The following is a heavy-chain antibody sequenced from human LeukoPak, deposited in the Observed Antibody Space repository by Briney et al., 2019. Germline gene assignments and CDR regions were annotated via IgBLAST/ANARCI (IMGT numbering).Heavy chain of an antibody. CDR2: ISYDGSNK. J-gene: IGHJ1*01. V-gene: IGHV3-30-3*01. CDR1: GFTFSSYA. D-gene: IGHD2/OR15-2a*01. Sequence: GGSLRLSCAASGFTFSSYAMHWVRQAPGKGLEWVAVISYDGSNKYYADSVKGRFTISRDNSKNTLYLQMNSLRAEDTAVYYCARDRREYSNKIRSLQSFQHWGQGTLVTVSS. CDR3: ARDRREYSNKIRSLQSFQH.